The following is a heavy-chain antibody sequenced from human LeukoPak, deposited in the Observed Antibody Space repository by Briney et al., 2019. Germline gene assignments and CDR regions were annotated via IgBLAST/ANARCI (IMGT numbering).Heavy chain of an antibody. J-gene: IGHJ3*02. CDR1: GFSISNYA. CDR2: ISGSGGST. CDR3: ARLYVVPAAKRAFDI. Sequence: PGGSLRLSCIASGFSISNYAMSWVRQAPGKGLEWVSGISGSGGSTHYADSVKGRFTISRDNSKNTLYLQMNSLKTEDTAVYYCARLYVVPAAKRAFDIWGQGTMVTVSS. V-gene: IGHV3-23*01. D-gene: IGHD2-2*01.